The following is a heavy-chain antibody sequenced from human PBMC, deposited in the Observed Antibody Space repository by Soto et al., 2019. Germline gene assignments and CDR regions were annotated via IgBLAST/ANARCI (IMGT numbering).Heavy chain of an antibody. CDR2: IFYSGST. CDR1: GGSINSGDYY. D-gene: IGHD3-10*01. CDR3: ARDLRGGSYGMDV. V-gene: IGHV4-31*03. Sequence: QVQLQESGPGLVKPSQTLSLTCTVSGGSINSGDYYWSWIRQHPGKGLEWIGYIFYSGSTYYNPSLKSRVTISVDTAKNQFSLKLSSVTAADTAVYSCARDLRGGSYGMDVWGQGTTVTVSS. J-gene: IGHJ6*02.